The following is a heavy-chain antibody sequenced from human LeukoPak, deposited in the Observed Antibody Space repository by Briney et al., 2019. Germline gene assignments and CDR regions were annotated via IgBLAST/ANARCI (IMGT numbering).Heavy chain of an antibody. Sequence: PSETLSLTCTVSGGSISSYYWSWIRQPAGKGLEWIGRIYTSGSTNYNPSLKSRVTMSVDTSKNQFSLKLSSVTAADTAVYYCARTRVVGAEWQSWFDPWGQGTLVTVSS. V-gene: IGHV4-4*07. CDR3: ARTRVVGAEWQSWFDP. J-gene: IGHJ5*02. D-gene: IGHD1-26*01. CDR2: IYTSGST. CDR1: GGSISSYY.